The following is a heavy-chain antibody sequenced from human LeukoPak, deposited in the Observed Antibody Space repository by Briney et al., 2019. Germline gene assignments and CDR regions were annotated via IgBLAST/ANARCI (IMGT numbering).Heavy chain of an antibody. CDR2: LSYDGSNK. V-gene: IGHV3-30*18. CDR1: GFTFSSYG. D-gene: IGHD4-11*01. Sequence: GGSLRLSCAASGFTFSSYGMHWVRQAPGKGLEWVAVLSYDGSNKYYADSVKGRFTISRDNSKNTLYLQMNSLRAEDTAVYYCAKARAKDRATVSDFRKSYYYYGMDVWGQGTTVTVSS. CDR3: AKARAKDRATVSDFRKSYYYYGMDV. J-gene: IGHJ6*02.